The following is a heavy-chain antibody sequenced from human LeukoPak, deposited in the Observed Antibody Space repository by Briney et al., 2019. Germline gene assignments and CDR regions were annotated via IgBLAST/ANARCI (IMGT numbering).Heavy chain of an antibody. V-gene: IGHV4-59*08. Sequence: SETLSLTCTVSGTSISSYYWSWLRQPPGKGPEWIGYVTYTGSKYNPYLKSRVTISTHRSKKEVSLRLSSVTAADTAMYFCARHVDTALIGAFHIWGQGTMVTVS. CDR2: VTYTGS. D-gene: IGHD5-18*01. CDR1: GTSISSYY. CDR3: ARHVDTALIGAFHI. J-gene: IGHJ3*02.